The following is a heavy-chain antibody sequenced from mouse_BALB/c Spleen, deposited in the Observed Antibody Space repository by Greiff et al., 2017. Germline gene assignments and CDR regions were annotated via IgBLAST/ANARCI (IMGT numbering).Heavy chain of an antibody. V-gene: IGHV7-3*02. J-gene: IGHJ3*01. D-gene: IGHD2-14*01. CDR3: ARDPYYRYDDGLFAY. Sequence: DVKLVESGGGLVQPGGSLRLSCATSGFTFTDYYMSWVRQPPGKALEWLGFIRNKANGYTTEYSASVKGRFTISRDNSQSILYLQMNTLRAEDSATYYCARDPYYRYDDGLFAYWGQGTLVTVSA. CDR2: IRNKANGYTT. CDR1: GFTFTDYY.